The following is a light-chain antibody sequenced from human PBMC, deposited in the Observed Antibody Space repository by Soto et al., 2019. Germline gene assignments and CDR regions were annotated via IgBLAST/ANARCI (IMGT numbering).Light chain of an antibody. CDR2: EVS. CDR3: SSYTSRSTVV. J-gene: IGLJ2*01. CDR1: SSDVGGYNY. Sequence: QSALTQPASVSGSPGQSITISCTGTSSDVGGYNYVSWYQHHPGKAPKLMIYEVSNRPSGVSNRLSGSKSGNTASLTISGIQAEDEADYYCSSYTSRSTVVFGGGTKLTVL. V-gene: IGLV2-14*01.